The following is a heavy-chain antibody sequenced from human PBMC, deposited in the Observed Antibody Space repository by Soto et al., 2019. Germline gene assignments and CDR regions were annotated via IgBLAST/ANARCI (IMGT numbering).Heavy chain of an antibody. CDR3: ATYGYCGGDCYSRGVDY. J-gene: IGHJ4*02. Sequence: ASVKVSCKVSGYTLTELSMHWVRQAPGKGLEWMGGFDPEDGETIYAQKFQGRVTMTEDTSTDTAYMELSSLRSEDTAVYYCATYGYCGGDCYSRGVDYWGQGTLVTVSS. D-gene: IGHD2-21*02. CDR2: FDPEDGET. V-gene: IGHV1-24*01. CDR1: GYTLTELS.